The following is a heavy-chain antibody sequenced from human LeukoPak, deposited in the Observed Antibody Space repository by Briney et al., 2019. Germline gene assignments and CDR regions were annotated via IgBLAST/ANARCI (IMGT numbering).Heavy chain of an antibody. V-gene: IGHV3-48*01. Sequence: GGSLRLSCAASGFNYSSYTMNWVGQAPGMGLEWLSYISASRDITYYADSVRGRFTISRDNAKNSLYLQMNSLRAEDTAVYYCVRGSLASGVVVYYYYYLDVWGKGTTVTVSS. CDR3: VRGSLASGVVVYYYYYLDV. CDR1: GFNYSSYT. CDR2: ISASRDIT. J-gene: IGHJ6*03. D-gene: IGHD3-3*01.